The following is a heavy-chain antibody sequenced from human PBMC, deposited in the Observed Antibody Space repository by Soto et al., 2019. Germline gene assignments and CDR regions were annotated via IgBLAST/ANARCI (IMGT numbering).Heavy chain of an antibody. D-gene: IGHD3-3*01. J-gene: IGHJ4*02. CDR1: GLTFSSYA. V-gene: IGHV3-23*01. Sequence: PGGSLRLSCAVSGLTFSSYAMSWVRQAPGKGLEWVSSLSGSGDTTHYADSVKGRFIISRDNSKNTLFLQMSSLRGEDTAIYYCAKSPPATIFGVVIHYFDCWGQGTPVTVSS. CDR3: AKSPPATIFGVVIHYFDC. CDR2: LSGSGDTT.